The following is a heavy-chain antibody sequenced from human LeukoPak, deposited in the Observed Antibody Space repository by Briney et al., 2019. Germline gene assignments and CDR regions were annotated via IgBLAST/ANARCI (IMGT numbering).Heavy chain of an antibody. CDR3: ARVATTVVTLTVGLHNWFDP. Sequence: ASVKVSCKASGYTFTSYYMHWVRQAPGQGLEWMGIINPSGGSTSYAQKFQGRVTMTRDTSISTAYMELSRLRSDDTAVYYCARVATTVVTLTVGLHNWFDPWGQGTLVTVSS. D-gene: IGHD4-23*01. CDR2: INPSGGST. V-gene: IGHV1-46*01. CDR1: GYTFTSYY. J-gene: IGHJ5*02.